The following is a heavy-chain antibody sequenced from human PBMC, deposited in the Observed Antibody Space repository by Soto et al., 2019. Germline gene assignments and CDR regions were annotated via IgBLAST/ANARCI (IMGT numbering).Heavy chain of an antibody. CDR3: ARIYCSTTSCYIDY. Sequence: ASGGGLVQPGGSLRLSCAASTFTFSNHWMSWVRQAPGKGLEWVANINQGGSAKYYLDSVKGRFTISRDNAKNSLDLQMNSLRAEDTAVYYCARIYCSTTSCYIDYWGQGTLVTVSS. D-gene: IGHD2-2*02. CDR2: INQGGSAK. J-gene: IGHJ4*02. CDR1: TFTFSNHW. V-gene: IGHV3-7*01.